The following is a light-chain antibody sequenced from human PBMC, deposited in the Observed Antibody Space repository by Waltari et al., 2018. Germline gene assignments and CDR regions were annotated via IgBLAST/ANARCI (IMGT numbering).Light chain of an antibody. CDR1: TSNIGSTY. CDR2: ENN. V-gene: IGLV1-47*01. J-gene: IGLJ6*01. Sequence: QSVLTQLPSASGAPGQSVNISCSGSTSNIGSTYVYWYQQVSGEAPKLLIFENNKRPSGVPDRFSGSKSGTSASLAISGLQSEDEADYYCAVWDDGVSGDVFGSGTKLTDL. CDR3: AVWDDGVSGDV.